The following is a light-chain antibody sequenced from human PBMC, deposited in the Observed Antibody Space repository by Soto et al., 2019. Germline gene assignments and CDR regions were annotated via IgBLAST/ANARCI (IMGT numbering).Light chain of an antibody. V-gene: IGLV2-14*03. CDR1: SSDIGGYNY. CDR2: DVY. J-gene: IGLJ3*02. CDR3: SSYTSYNTPWV. Sequence: QLVLTQPASVSGSPGQSITISCTGTSSDIGGYNYVSWYQHHPGKAPKLAIYDVYNRPSGISNRFSGSKSGNTASLTISGLQPEDEAYYYCSSYTSYNTPWVFGGGTKVTVL.